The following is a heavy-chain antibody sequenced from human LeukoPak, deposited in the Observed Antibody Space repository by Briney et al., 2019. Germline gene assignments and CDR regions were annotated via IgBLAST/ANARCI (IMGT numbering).Heavy chain of an antibody. CDR1: GASISDYY. D-gene: IGHD1-26*01. CDR2: IYTSGCA. CDR3: ARHGRERTSRNQGDAFDI. V-gene: IGHV4-4*09. J-gene: IGHJ3*02. Sequence: PSETMSLTCSVPGASISDYYWSWIRQPPGKGLEWIGYIYTSGCADSNLCLRGRVTVSADTSKSQVSLKMTSVTAADTAVYFCARHGRERTSRNQGDAFDIWGQGTMVSVSS.